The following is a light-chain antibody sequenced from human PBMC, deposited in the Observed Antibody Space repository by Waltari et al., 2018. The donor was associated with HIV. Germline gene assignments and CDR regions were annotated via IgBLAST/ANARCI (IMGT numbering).Light chain of an antibody. Sequence: SYVLTQPPSVSVDPGKTARITCGGENIGSKSVNWYQKQPRQSPVMVTYHDTDRPSGFPDRFSGPNSEDTATLTIRGVEAGDEADYFCQVWDTNTDQYVIFGGGTNLAV. CDR1: NIGSKS. V-gene: IGLV3-21*01. CDR3: QVWDTNTDQYVI. CDR2: HDT. J-gene: IGLJ2*01.